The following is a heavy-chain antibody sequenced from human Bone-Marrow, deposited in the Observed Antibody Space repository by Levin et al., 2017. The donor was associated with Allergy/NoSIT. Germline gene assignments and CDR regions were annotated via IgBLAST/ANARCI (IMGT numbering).Heavy chain of an antibody. CDR2: IYHTGAT. V-gene: IGHV4-30-4*01. CDR3: GRGNRGIDY. J-gene: IGHJ4*02. CDR1: GGSLSSGDYY. Sequence: SQTLSLTCTVSGGSLSSGDYYWSWIRQPPGKGLEWIGYIYHTGATYYNPSLKTRLTMSVDTSKNQFSLNLNSVTVADTAVYYCGRGNRGIDYWGQGTLDTVSS.